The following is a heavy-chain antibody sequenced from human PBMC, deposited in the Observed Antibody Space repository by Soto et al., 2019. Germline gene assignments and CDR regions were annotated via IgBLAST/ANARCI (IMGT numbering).Heavy chain of an antibody. V-gene: IGHV4-34*01. J-gene: IGHJ4*02. CDR3: ARDGDGRGYSGSGLQN. D-gene: IGHD5-12*01. Sequence: QASETLSLTCAVYGGSFSGYYWSWIRQPPGKGLEWIGEINHSGSTNYNPSLKSRVTISVDTSKNQFSLKLSSVTAADTAVYYCARDGDGRGYSGSGLQNWGQGTLVTVSS. CDR2: INHSGST. CDR1: GGSFSGYY.